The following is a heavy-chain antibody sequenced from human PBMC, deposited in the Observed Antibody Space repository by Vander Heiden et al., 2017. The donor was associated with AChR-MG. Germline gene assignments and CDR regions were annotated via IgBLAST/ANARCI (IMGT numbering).Heavy chain of an antibody. Sequence: QVQLVESGGGVVQPGRSPRLSCGQPGFTFRSYGMHGVRQAPGKGLEWVAVIWYDGSNKYDADYVKGRFTISRDNSKNTLYLQMNSLRAEDTAVYYCAREGSGYYGVWGQGTLVTVSS. D-gene: IGHD3-3*01. CDR1: GFTFRSYG. CDR2: IWYDGSNK. V-gene: IGHV3-33*01. J-gene: IGHJ4*02. CDR3: AREGSGYYGV.